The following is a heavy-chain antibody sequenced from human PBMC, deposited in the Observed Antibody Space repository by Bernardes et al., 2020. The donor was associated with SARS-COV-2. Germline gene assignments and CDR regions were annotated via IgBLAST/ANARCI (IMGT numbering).Heavy chain of an antibody. Sequence: GGSLRLSCAASGFTVSSNYMSWVRQAPGKGLEWVSVIYSGGSTYYADSVKGRFTISRDNSKNTLYLQMNSLRAEDTAVYYCARDTIVGATHSDAFDIWGQGTMVTVSS. CDR1: GFTVSSNY. CDR3: ARDTIVGATHSDAFDI. J-gene: IGHJ3*02. D-gene: IGHD1-26*01. V-gene: IGHV3-66*01. CDR2: IYSGGST.